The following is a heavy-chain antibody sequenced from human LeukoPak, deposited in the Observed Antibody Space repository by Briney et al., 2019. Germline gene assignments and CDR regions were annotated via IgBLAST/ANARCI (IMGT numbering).Heavy chain of an antibody. Sequence: PSETLSLTCAVYGRSFSGYYWSWIRQPPGKGLEWIGEINHSGSTNYNPSLKSRVTISVDTSKNQFSLRLSSVTAADTAVYYCARGPPIVVVTAIHNWFDPWGQGTLVTVSS. CDR3: ARGPPIVVVTAIHNWFDP. V-gene: IGHV4-34*01. CDR2: INHSGST. CDR1: GRSFSGYY. D-gene: IGHD2-21*02. J-gene: IGHJ5*02.